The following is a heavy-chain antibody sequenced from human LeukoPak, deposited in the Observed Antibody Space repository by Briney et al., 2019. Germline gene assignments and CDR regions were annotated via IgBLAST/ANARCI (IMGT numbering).Heavy chain of an antibody. D-gene: IGHD1-1*01. V-gene: IGHV3-69-1*01. CDR3: VRRFDF. J-gene: IGHJ4*02. Sequence: PGGSLRLSCAASGFTFSDFEMNWVRQAPGKGLEWVSYISSSSTIYYADSVKGLFTISRDNAKNSLFLQMNSLRAEDTAVYYCVRRFDFWGQGTLVTVSS. CDR1: GFTFSDFE. CDR2: ISSSSTI.